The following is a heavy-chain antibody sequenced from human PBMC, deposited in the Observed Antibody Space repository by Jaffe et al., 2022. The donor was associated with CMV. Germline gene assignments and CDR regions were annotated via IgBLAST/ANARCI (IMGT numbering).Heavy chain of an antibody. D-gene: IGHD6-19*01. CDR3: ARSGQAVAGTNSYYYYMDV. Sequence: EVQLVQSGAEVKKPGESLRISCKGSGYRFTSYWISWVRQMPGKGLEWMGKIDPSDSYTKYSPSFQGHVTISADKSISTVYLQWSSLKASDTAMYYCARSGQAVAGTNSYYYYMDVWGKGTTVTVSS. CDR1: GYRFTSYW. CDR2: IDPSDSYT. J-gene: IGHJ6*03. V-gene: IGHV5-10-1*03.